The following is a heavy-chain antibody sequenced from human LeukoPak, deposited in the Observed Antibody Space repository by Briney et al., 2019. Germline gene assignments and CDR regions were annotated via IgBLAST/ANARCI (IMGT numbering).Heavy chain of an antibody. D-gene: IGHD3-3*01. CDR2: IYYSGST. J-gene: IGHJ3*02. CDR1: GGSISSSSYY. V-gene: IGHV4-39*07. Sequence: PSETLSLTCTVSGGSISSSSYYWGWIRQPPGKGLEWIGSIYYSGSTYYNPSLKSRVTISVDTSKNQFSLKLSSVTAADTAVYYCARDYIESILERNGAFDIWGQGTMVTVSS. CDR3: ARDYIESILERNGAFDI.